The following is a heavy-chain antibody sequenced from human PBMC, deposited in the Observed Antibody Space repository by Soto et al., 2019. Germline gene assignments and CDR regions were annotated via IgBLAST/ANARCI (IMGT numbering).Heavy chain of an antibody. J-gene: IGHJ6*03. CDR2: IYPGDSDT. CDR3: ASTIFGVVIGHYYYYMDV. CDR1: GYSFTSYW. V-gene: IGHV5-51*01. Sequence: GESLKISCKGSGYSFTSYWIGWVRQMPGKGLEWMGIIYPGDSDTRYSPSFKGQVTISADKCISTAYLQWSSMKASETAMYYCASTIFGVVIGHYYYYMDVWGKGTTVTVSS. D-gene: IGHD3-3*01.